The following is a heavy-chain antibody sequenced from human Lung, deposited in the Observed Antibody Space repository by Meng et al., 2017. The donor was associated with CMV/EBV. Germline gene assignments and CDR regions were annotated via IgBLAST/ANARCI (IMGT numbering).Heavy chain of an antibody. CDR1: GYTFPHHG. D-gene: IGHD6-19*01. CDR2: ISCYNGDT. J-gene: IGHJ4*02. CDR3: ARDPSNTSGRYAYFDY. Sequence: QLQLVQSVAEVKKPGASVGVSCKASGYTFPHHGISWIRQAPGQGLEWMGWISCYNGDTNYAQKLQGRVTMTTDTSTNTAYMDLRGLRSDDTAVYYCARDPSNTSGRYAYFDYWGQGTLVTVSS. V-gene: IGHV1-18*01.